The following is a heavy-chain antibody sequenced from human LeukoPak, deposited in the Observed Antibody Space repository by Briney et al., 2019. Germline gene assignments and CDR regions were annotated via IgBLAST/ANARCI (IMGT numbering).Heavy chain of an antibody. CDR2: IYYSGST. CDR3: ARHDDYGDYAGDY. V-gene: IGHV4-39*01. CDR1: GGSISSSSYY. Sequence: SETPSLTCTVSGGSISSSSYYWGWIRQPPGKGLEWIGSIYYSGSTYYNPSLKSRVTISVDTSKNQFSLKLSSVTAADTAVYYCARHDDYGDYAGDYWGQGTLVTVSS. D-gene: IGHD4-17*01. J-gene: IGHJ4*02.